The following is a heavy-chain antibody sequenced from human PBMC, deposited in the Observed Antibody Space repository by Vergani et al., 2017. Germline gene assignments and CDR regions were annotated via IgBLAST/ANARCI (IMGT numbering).Heavy chain of an antibody. D-gene: IGHD4-23*01. CDR2: IGTAGDT. J-gene: IGHJ4*02. CDR1: EFTFSSYD. Sequence: EVLLVESGGGLVPPGGSLRLSCAASEFTFSSYDMHWVRHATGKGLEWVSAIGTAGDTYYPGSVKGRFTISRENAKNSFYLQMNSLRAGDTAIYYCARAVSTTVGDPPGYWGQGTLVTVSS. CDR3: ARAVSTTVGDPPGY. V-gene: IGHV3-13*01.